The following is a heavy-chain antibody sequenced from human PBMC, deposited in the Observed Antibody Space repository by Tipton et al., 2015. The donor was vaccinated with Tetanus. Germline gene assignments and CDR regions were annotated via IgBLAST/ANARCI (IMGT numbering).Heavy chain of an antibody. Sequence: SLRLSCAASGFSLRTYAMGWVRQAPGKGLEWVANIKHDGSENYYVDSVKGRFTISRDNAQSSLFLQMNSLKAEDTALYYCAREESGGGFDYWGQGTLVTVSS. V-gene: IGHV3-7*01. CDR3: AREESGGGFDY. CDR2: IKHDGSEN. J-gene: IGHJ4*02. CDR1: GFSLRTYA. D-gene: IGHD3-16*01.